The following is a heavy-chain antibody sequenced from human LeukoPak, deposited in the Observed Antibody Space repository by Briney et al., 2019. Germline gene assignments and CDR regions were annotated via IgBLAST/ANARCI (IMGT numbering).Heavy chain of an antibody. J-gene: IGHJ4*02. CDR3: AKSLRGYYFEY. CDR1: GFTFSSYA. D-gene: IGHD4-23*01. CDR2: ISGSGGTT. Sequence: PGGSLRLSCAASGFTFSSYAMSWVRQAPGKGLEWVSSISGSGGTTYYADSVKGRFTISRDNSKDTLYLQINSLRAEDTAVFYCAKSLRGYYFEYWGQGTLVTVSS. V-gene: IGHV3-23*01.